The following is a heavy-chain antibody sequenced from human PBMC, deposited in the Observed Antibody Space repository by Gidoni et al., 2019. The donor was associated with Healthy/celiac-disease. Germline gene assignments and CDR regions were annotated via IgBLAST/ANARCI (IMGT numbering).Heavy chain of an antibody. D-gene: IGHD3-22*01. CDR2: INWNGGST. J-gene: IGHJ4*02. Sequence: EVQLVESGGGVVRPGGSLRLSCAAAGFTFDDYGMSWVRQAPGKGLGWVSGINWNGGSTGYADSVKGRFTISRDNATNSLYLQMNSLRAEDTALYYCARAHSSGDRRQVFDYWGQGTLVTVSS. V-gene: IGHV3-20*04. CDR1: GFTFDDYG. CDR3: ARAHSSGDRRQVFDY.